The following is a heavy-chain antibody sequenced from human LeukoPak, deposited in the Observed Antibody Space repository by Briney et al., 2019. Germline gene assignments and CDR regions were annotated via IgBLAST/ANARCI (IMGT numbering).Heavy chain of an antibody. D-gene: IGHD2-2*01. J-gene: IGHJ4*02. Sequence: GGSLRLSCAASGFTLSGYSMNWVRQAPGKGLDWISYISTTSSTIYYADSVKGRFTISRDNSKNTLYLQMNSLRAEDTAVYYCAKYVVIVPAGTRAFDYWGQGTPVTVSS. CDR3: AKYVVIVPAGTRAFDY. CDR1: GFTLSGYS. V-gene: IGHV3-48*01. CDR2: ISTTSSTI.